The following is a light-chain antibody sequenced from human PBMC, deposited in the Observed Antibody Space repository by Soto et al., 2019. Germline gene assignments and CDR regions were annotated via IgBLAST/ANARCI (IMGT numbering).Light chain of an antibody. CDR3: QQYYSTPPT. CDR1: QSVLYRSNNKNY. J-gene: IGKJ1*01. V-gene: IGKV4-1*01. CDR2: WAS. Sequence: DIVMTQSPDSLAVSLGERATINCKSSQSVLYRSNNKNYLAWYQQKPGQPPKLIIYWASTRESGVPDRFSGSGSGTDFTLTISSLQAEDVAIYYCQQYYSTPPTFGTGTKVELK.